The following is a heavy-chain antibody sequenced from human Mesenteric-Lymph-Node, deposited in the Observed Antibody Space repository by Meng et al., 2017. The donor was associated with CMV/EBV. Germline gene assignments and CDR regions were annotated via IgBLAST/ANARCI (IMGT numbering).Heavy chain of an antibody. CDR3: AKMDIVATRVDY. CDR1: RFTFSSYA. Sequence: GGSLRLSCAASRFTFSSYAMNWVRQAPGKGLEWVSAISGSGGSTYYADSVKGRFTISRDNSKKTLHLQMNSLRAEDTAVYYCAKMDIVATRVDYWGQGTLVTVSS. D-gene: IGHD5-12*01. V-gene: IGHV3-23*01. J-gene: IGHJ4*02. CDR2: ISGSGGST.